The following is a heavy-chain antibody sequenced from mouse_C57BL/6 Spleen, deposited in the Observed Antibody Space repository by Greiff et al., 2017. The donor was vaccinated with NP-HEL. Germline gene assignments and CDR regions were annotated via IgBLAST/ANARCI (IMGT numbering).Heavy chain of an antibody. D-gene: IGHD1-1*01. V-gene: IGHV2-2*01. CDR1: GFSLTSYG. CDR3: ARQINYYYGSSGYFDV. Sequence: VQLQESGPGLVQPSQSLSITCTVSGFSLTSYGVHWVRQSPGKGLEWLGVIWSGGSTDYNAAFISRLSISKDNSKSQVFFKMNSLQADDTAIYYCARQINYYYGSSGYFDVWGTGTTVTVSS. CDR2: IWSGGST. J-gene: IGHJ1*03.